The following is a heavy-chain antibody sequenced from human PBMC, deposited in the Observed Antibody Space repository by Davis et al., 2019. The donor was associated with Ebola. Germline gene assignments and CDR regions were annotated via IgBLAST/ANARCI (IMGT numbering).Heavy chain of an antibody. CDR1: GFSVSSNY. CDR3: ARGATVDYYFDY. V-gene: IGHV3-53*01. D-gene: IGHD1-26*01. Sequence: GESLKISCAASGFSVSSNYMSWVRQAPGKGLEWVSVIYSGGDTYYVDSVKGRFTISRDTSKNTLYVQMNSLRAEDTAVYYCARGATVDYYFDYWGQGTLVTVSS. CDR2: IYSGGDT. J-gene: IGHJ4*02.